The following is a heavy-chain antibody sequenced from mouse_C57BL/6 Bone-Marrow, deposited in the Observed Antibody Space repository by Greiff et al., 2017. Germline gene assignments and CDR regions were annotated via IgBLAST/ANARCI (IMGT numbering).Heavy chain of an antibody. J-gene: IGHJ2*01. CDR3: ARSGPLGRSFDY. Sequence: QVQLQQPGAELVKPGASVKMSCKASGYTFTSYWITWVKQRPGQGLEWIGDIYPTSGRTNYNEKFKSKAILTVDTSSNTAYMQLRSLTSGDSAVFYCARSGPLGRSFDYWGQGTTLTVSS. V-gene: IGHV1-55*01. CDR2: IYPTSGRT. D-gene: IGHD4-1*01. CDR1: GYTFTSYW.